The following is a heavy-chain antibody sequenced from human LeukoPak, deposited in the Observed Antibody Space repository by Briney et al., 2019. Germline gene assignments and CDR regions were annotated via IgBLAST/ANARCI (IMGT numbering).Heavy chain of an antibody. Sequence: ASVKVSCKASGYTFTGYYMHWVRQAPGQGLEWMGWINPNSGGTNYAQKFQGRVTMTRDTSISTAYMELSRLRSDDTAVYYCARVPFWSGYYTVYGQREPFDYWGQGTLVTVSS. V-gene: IGHV1-2*02. CDR1: GYTFTGYY. D-gene: IGHD3-3*01. CDR3: ARVPFWSGYYTVYGQREPFDY. CDR2: INPNSGGT. J-gene: IGHJ4*02.